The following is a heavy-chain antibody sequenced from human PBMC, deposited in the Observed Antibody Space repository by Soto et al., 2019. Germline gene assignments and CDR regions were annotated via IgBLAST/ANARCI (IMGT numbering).Heavy chain of an antibody. CDR1: GGSVSSGSYY. CDR2: IYYSGST. Sequence: QVQLQESGPGLVKPSETLCLSCAVYGGSVSSGSYYWSWIRQPPGKGLECIGYIYYSGSTNYNPSLKSRVTISVDTSKNQFSLKLSSVTAADTAVYYCARVSSSWELVSYFDYWGQVTLVTVSS. D-gene: IGHD6-13*01. J-gene: IGHJ4*02. CDR3: ARVSSSWELVSYFDY. V-gene: IGHV4-61*01.